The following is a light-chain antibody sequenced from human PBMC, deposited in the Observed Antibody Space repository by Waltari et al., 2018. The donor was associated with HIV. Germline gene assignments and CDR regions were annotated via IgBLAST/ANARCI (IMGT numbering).Light chain of an antibody. V-gene: IGKV3-15*01. J-gene: IGKJ1*01. Sequence: DIVMTQPPAPLSVSPGERATLSCRASQSVSSNLAWYQQKPGQAPRLLIYGASTRATGIPARFSGSGSGTEFTLTISSLQSEDFAVYYCQQYNKAFGQGTKVEIK. CDR2: GAS. CDR3: QQYNKA. CDR1: QSVSSN.